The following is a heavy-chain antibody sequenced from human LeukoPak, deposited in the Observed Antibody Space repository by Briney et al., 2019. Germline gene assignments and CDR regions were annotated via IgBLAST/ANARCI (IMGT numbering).Heavy chain of an antibody. J-gene: IGHJ4*02. D-gene: IGHD5-12*01. CDR3: AREGQSGIVATAYYFDY. CDR2: ISSSSSYI. V-gene: IGHV3-21*01. Sequence: GGSLRLSCAASGFTFSSYSMNRVRQAPGKGLEWVSSISSSSSYIYYADSVKGRFTISRDNAKNSLYLQMNSLRAEDTAVYYCAREGQSGIVATAYYFDYWGQGTLVTVSS. CDR1: GFTFSSYS.